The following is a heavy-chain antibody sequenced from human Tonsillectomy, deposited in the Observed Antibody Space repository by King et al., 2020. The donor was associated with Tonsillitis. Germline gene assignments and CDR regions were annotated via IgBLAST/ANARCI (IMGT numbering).Heavy chain of an antibody. D-gene: IGHD6-19*01. CDR1: GFTFSSYG. V-gene: IGHV3-30*03. Sequence: VQLVESGGGVVQPGRSLTLSCAASGFTFSSYGMHWVRQAPGKGLEWVAVISYDGSNKFYADSVKGRFTISRDNSKNTLYLQMNTQRAEDTAVYYCAIGGAGVNSSGWDLDYWGQGTLVIVSS. CDR2: ISYDGSNK. CDR3: AIGGAGVNSSGWDLDY. J-gene: IGHJ4*02.